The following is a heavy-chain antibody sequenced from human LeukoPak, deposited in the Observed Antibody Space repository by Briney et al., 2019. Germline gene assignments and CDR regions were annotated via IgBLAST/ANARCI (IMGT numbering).Heavy chain of an antibody. CDR3: ARDSGSSSFDY. Sequence: SETLSLTCTVPGGSISSGDYYWSWIRQPPGKGLEWIGYIYYSGSTYYNPSLKSRVTISVDTSKNQFSLKLSSVTAAVTAVYYCARDSGSSSFDYWGQGTLVTVSS. CDR1: GGSISSGDYY. J-gene: IGHJ4*02. CDR2: IYYSGST. V-gene: IGHV4-30-4*01. D-gene: IGHD1-1*01.